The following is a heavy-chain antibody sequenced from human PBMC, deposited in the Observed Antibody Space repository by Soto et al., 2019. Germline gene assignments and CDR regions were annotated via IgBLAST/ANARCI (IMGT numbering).Heavy chain of an antibody. CDR1: GFTFSNFA. J-gene: IGHJ4*02. CDR2: ISGSGDDT. Sequence: QLLESGGGFVQPGGSVRLSCVASGFTFSNFAMAWVRQAPGEGLEWVSAISGSGDDTFYADSMKGRFTISRDNSKDTLYLQINSLRAEDTAVYYCADPIPKTGTTFGFWGQRTLVTVSS. D-gene: IGHD1-1*01. CDR3: ADPIPKTGTTFGF. V-gene: IGHV3-23*01.